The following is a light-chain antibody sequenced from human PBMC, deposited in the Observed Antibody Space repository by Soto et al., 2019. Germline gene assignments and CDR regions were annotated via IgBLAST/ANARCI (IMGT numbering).Light chain of an antibody. J-gene: IGKJ1*01. Sequence: EIVLTQSPATLSLSPGERATLSCRASQSVRSYLAWYQQEPGQAPRLVIFDASNRATGIPARFSGSGSGTDFTLIISDLEPEDFAVYYCQQRSNWPPTWTFGQGTKVEIK. CDR2: DAS. V-gene: IGKV3-11*01. CDR1: QSVRSY. CDR3: QQRSNWPPTWT.